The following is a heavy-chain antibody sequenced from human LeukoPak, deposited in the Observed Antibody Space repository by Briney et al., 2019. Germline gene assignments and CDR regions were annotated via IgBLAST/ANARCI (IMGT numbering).Heavy chain of an antibody. CDR2: IWDDGSNK. CDR1: GFTFSSYG. D-gene: IGHD4-23*01. Sequence: GGSLRLSCAASGFTFSSYGMHWVRQAPGKGLEWVSVIWDDGSNKYYADSVKGRFTISRDNSNNTLYLKMNSLRAEDTAVYYCARGGGHSRPIDYWGQGTLVTVSS. V-gene: IGHV3-33*01. CDR3: ARGGGHSRPIDY. J-gene: IGHJ4*02.